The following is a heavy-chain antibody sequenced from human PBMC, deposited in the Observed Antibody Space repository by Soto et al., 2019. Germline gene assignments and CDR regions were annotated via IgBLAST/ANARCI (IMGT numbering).Heavy chain of an antibody. CDR2: IIPISGTT. V-gene: IGHV1-69*13. CDR3: ARGYCSGGNCYSGMDV. J-gene: IGHJ6*02. D-gene: IGHD2-15*01. Sequence: SVKVSCKASGGTFSTHAIIWVRQAPGHGLEWMGGIIPISGTTYYTQKFQGRVTITADEPTSTAFMELSSLKSEDTAVFYCARGYCSGGNCYSGMDVWGQGTMVTVSS. CDR1: GGTFSTHA.